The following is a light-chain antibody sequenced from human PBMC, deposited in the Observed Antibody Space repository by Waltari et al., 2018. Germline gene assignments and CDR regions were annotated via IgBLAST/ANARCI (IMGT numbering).Light chain of an antibody. J-gene: IGLJ2*01. CDR1: SSDVGGYNY. Sequence: QSALTQPASVSGSPGQSIIISCPGTSSDVGGYNYVSWYQQHPGKAPKLMIYEVSNRPSGVSNRFSGSKSGNTASLTISGLQAEDEADYYCSSYTSSSTDVVFGGGTKLTVL. CDR2: EVS. V-gene: IGLV2-14*01. CDR3: SSYTSSSTDVV.